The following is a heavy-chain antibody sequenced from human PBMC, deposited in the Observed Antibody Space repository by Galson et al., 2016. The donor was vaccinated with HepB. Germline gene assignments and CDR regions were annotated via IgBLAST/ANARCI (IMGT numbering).Heavy chain of an antibody. D-gene: IGHD3-10*01. J-gene: IGHJ6*02. CDR2: IYSGGAT. V-gene: IGHV3-66*01. CDR3: ASAPSRGL. Sequence: SLRLSCAASGFTVSNNYMSWVRQAPGKGLEWVSVIYSGGATKYADSVKGRFTISRDDSKNTLYLHMDNLRAEDTALNYCASAPSRGLWGQGTTFTVSS. CDR1: GFTVSNNY.